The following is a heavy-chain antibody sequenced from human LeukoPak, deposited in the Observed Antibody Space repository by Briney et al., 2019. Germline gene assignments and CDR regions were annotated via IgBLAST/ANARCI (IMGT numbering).Heavy chain of an antibody. Sequence: ASVKVSCKASGYTVTGYYMHWVRQAPGQGLEWMGWINPNSGGTNYAQKFQGRVTMTRDTSISTAYMELSRLRSDDTAVYYCATLVIAVAGGFGDYWGQGTLVTVSS. CDR2: INPNSGGT. D-gene: IGHD6-19*01. CDR1: GYTVTGYY. V-gene: IGHV1-2*02. CDR3: ATLVIAVAGGFGDY. J-gene: IGHJ4*02.